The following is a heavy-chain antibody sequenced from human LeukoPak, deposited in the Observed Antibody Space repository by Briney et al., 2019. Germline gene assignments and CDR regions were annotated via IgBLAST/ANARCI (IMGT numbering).Heavy chain of an antibody. CDR2: ISSDGNII. CDR1: GFTFSISE. D-gene: IGHD2-8*01. V-gene: IGHV3-48*03. CDR3: ARDMVY. J-gene: IGHJ4*02. Sequence: GGSLRLSCAVSGFTFSISEMNWVRQAPGKGLEWVSYISSDGNIIYYADSVKGRFTISGDNARNSLYLQMNSLRAEDTAVYYCARDMVYWGQGTLVTVSS.